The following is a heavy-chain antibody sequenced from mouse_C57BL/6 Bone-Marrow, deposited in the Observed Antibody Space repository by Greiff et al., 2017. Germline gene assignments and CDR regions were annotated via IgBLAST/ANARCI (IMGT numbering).Heavy chain of an antibody. J-gene: IGHJ2*01. CDR3: ARRPFDD. Sequence: EVQLVESGGGLVKPGGSLKLSCAASGFTISDYGMHWVRQAPEKGLEWVAYISSGSSTIYYADTVKCRFTISRDNAKNTLFLQMTSLRSEDTAMYYCARRPFDDWGQCTTLTVSS. CDR1: GFTISDYG. CDR2: ISSGSSTI. V-gene: IGHV5-17*01.